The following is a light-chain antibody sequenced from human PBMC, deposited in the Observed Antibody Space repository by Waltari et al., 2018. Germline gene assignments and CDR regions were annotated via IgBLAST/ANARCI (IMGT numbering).Light chain of an antibody. CDR1: SSDFDSYKY. CDR2: DGN. V-gene: IGLV2-11*01. CDR3: CSYAANYTV. J-gene: IGLJ2*01. Sequence: QSALTQPRSVSGSPGQSVTISCTGTSSDFDSYKYVSWYQQHPGKAPKLLIYDGNKRPSGVPDRFSGSTSGNTASLTISGLRAEDEADYHCCSYAANYTVFGGGTKLTVL.